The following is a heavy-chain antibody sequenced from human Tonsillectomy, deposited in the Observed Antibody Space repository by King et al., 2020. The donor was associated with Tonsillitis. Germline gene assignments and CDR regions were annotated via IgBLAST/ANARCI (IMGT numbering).Heavy chain of an antibody. Sequence: VQLVESGGGLVQPGGSLRLSCAAAGFTFSSFAMSWVRQAPGKGLEWVSAISASGGSTYYADSVQGRCTIPRDNSKNTLFLQMNSLSADVTAVYYCAKDLNSRIAVADNFDYWGQGTLVTVSS. D-gene: IGHD6-19*01. CDR2: ISASGGST. CDR1: GFTFSSFA. J-gene: IGHJ4*02. V-gene: IGHV3-23*04. CDR3: AKDLNSRIAVADNFDY.